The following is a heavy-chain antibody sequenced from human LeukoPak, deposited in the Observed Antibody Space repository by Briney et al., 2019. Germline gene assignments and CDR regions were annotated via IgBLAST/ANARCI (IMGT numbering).Heavy chain of an antibody. CDR3: ARRYYGSGSDDAFDI. V-gene: IGHV5-51*01. CDR1: GYSFTSYW. CDR2: IYPGDSDT. D-gene: IGHD3-10*01. Sequence: GESLKISCKGSGYSFTSYWIGWVRQLPGKGLEWMGIIYPGDSDTRYSPSFQGQVTISADKSISTAYLQWSSLKASDTAMYYCARRYYGSGSDDAFDIWGQGTMVTVSS. J-gene: IGHJ3*02.